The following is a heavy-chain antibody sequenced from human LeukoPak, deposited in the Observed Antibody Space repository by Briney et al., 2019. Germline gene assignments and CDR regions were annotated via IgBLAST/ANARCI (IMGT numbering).Heavy chain of an antibody. CDR1: GYTFTNYD. V-gene: IGHV1-8*03. J-gene: IGHJ4*02. Sequence: GASVKVSCKASGYTFTNYDINWVRQATGQGLEWIGWINPNSGNTGYAQKFQGRVTITRDTSIGTAYMELSSLRSDDTAVYYCARRSDYYDSSAYYYWGQGTLVTASS. CDR3: ARRSDYYDSSAYYY. CDR2: INPNSGNT. D-gene: IGHD3-22*01.